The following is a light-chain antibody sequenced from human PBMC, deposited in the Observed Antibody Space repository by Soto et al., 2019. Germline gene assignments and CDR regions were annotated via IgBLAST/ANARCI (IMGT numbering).Light chain of an antibody. CDR1: SSDVGGYDS. J-gene: IGLJ1*01. CDR3: AAWDDSLNGYV. Sequence: QSALTQPASVSGSPGQSITISCTGTSSDVGGYDSVSWYQQHPGKAPKLMIYGVSDRASGVSYRFSGSKSGTSASLAISGLQSEDEADYYCAAWDDSLNGYVFGTGTKLTVL. CDR2: GVS. V-gene: IGLV2-14*01.